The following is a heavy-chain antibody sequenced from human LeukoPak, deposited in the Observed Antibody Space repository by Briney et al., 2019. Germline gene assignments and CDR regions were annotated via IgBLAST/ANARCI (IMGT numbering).Heavy chain of an antibody. Sequence: PSETLSLTCTVSGGSISSSSYYWGWIRQPPGTGLEWIGSIYYSGSTYYNPSLKSRVTISVDTSKNQFSLKLSSVTAADTAVYYCARLPGQLARYDYYGMDVWGQGTTVTVSS. J-gene: IGHJ6*02. CDR1: GGSISSSSYY. CDR3: ARLPGQLARYDYYGMDV. V-gene: IGHV4-39*01. CDR2: IYYSGST. D-gene: IGHD6-6*01.